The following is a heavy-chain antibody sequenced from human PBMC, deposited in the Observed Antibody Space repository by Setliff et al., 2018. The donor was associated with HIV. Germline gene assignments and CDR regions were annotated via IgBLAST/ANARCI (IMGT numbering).Heavy chain of an antibody. J-gene: IGHJ5*02. Sequence: ASVKVSCKASGYTFTSYYIHRVRQAPGQGLEWMGVIHPSGGGTSYAQSFQDRVTMTRDTSTSTVYMELSSLRSEDTAVYYCARVRYCSGGSCYGGEYWFDPWGQGTLVTVSS. CDR2: IHPSGGGT. D-gene: IGHD2-15*01. CDR1: GYTFTSYY. CDR3: ARVRYCSGGSCYGGEYWFDP. V-gene: IGHV1-46*01.